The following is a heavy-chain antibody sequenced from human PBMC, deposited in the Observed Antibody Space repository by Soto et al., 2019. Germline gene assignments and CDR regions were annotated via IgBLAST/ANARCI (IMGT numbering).Heavy chain of an antibody. CDR3: ARDPGQYYDFWSGYYRNYYGMDV. D-gene: IGHD3-3*01. V-gene: IGHV1-3*01. CDR1: GYTFTSYA. Sequence: WASVKVSCKASGYTFTSYAMHWVRQAPGQRLEWMGWINAGNGNTKYSQKFQGRVTITRDTSASTAYMELSSLRSEDTAVYYCARDPGQYYDFWSGYYRNYYGMDVWGQGTTVTVSS. J-gene: IGHJ6*02. CDR2: INAGNGNT.